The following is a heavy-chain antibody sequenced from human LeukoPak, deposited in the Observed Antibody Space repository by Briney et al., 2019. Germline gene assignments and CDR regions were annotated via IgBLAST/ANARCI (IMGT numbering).Heavy chain of an antibody. D-gene: IGHD6-19*01. Sequence: GGSLRLSCAASGFTFSSYGMHWVRQAPGKGLEWVAVISYDGSNKYYADSVKGRFTISRDNSKNTLYLQMNSLRAEDTAVYYCASRNTGSGQDYWGQGTLVTVSS. CDR2: ISYDGSNK. V-gene: IGHV3-30*03. CDR3: ASRNTGSGQDY. J-gene: IGHJ4*02. CDR1: GFTFSSYG.